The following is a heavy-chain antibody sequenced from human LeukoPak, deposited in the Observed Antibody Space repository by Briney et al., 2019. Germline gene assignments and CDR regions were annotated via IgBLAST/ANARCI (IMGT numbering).Heavy chain of an antibody. CDR3: ARMRDWFDP. CDR1: GGSISSHY. Sequence: SETLSLTCTVSGGSISSHYGSWIRQPSGKGLEWIGYIYDSGSANYNPSLKSRVTFSVDTSRNQFSLKLSSVTPADTAVYYCARMRDWFDPWGQGTLVTVSS. J-gene: IGHJ5*02. CDR2: IYDSGSA. V-gene: IGHV4-59*11.